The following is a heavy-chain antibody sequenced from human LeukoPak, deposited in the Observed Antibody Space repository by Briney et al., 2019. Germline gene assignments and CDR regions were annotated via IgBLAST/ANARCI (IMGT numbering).Heavy chain of an antibody. Sequence: ASVKVSCKASGYTFTSYYMHWVRQAPGQGLEWMGWINPNSGGTNYAQKFQGRVTMTRDTSISKAYMELSRVRSDDMAVYYCARGLTWGSTSTLGYWGQGTLVTVSS. CDR1: GYTFTSYY. J-gene: IGHJ4*02. D-gene: IGHD7-27*01. CDR3: ARGLTWGSTSTLGY. V-gene: IGHV1-2*02. CDR2: INPNSGGT.